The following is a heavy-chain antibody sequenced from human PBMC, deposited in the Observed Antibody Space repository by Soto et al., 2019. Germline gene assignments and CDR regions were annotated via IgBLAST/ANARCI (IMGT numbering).Heavy chain of an antibody. CDR3: ACGQYYVYY. CDR2: ISYDGSNK. CDR1: GFPFSSYG. D-gene: IGHD2-21*01. V-gene: IGHV3-30*03. Sequence: QVQLVESGGGVVQPGRSLRLSCAASGFPFSSYGMHWVRQAPGKGLEWVAHISYDGSNKHYTDSVKGRFTISRDNSKNMLYLQMSSLRAEDTAVYYCACGQYYVYYCGKGTRVSVSS. J-gene: IGHJ4*02.